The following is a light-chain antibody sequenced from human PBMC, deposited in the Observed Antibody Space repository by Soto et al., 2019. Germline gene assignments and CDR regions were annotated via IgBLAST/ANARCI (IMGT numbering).Light chain of an antibody. V-gene: IGLV2-8*01. J-gene: IGLJ1*01. CDR1: SSDVGGYNY. Sequence: QSVLTQPPSASGSPGQSVTISCTGASSDVGGYNYVSWYQQHPGKAPKLMIYEVSKRPSGVPDRFSGSKSGNTASLTVSGLQAEDEADYYCCSYAGSNKVFGTGTKAPS. CDR3: CSYAGSNKV. CDR2: EVS.